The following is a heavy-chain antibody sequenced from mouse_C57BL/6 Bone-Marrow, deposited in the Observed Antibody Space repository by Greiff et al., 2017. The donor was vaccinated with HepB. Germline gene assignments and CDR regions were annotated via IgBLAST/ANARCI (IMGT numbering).Heavy chain of an antibody. V-gene: IGHV3-6*01. J-gene: IGHJ4*01. CDR2: ISYDGSN. CDR3: ATPRDY. Sequence: EVKLQESGPGLVKPSQSLSLTCSVTGYSITSGYYWNWIRQFPGNKLEWMGYISYDGSNNYNPSLKNRISITRDTSKNQFFLKLNSVTTEDTATYYCATPRDYWGQGTSVTVSS. CDR1: GYSITSGYY.